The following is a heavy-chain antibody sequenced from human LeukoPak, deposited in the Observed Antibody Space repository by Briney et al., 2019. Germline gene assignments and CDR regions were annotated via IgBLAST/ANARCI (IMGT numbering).Heavy chain of an antibody. CDR3: TRHINLWFGASTDAFDI. J-gene: IGHJ3*02. V-gene: IGHV3-49*04. Sequence: SGGSLRLSCTASGFTFGDYAMSWVRQAPGKGLEWVGFIRSKAYGGTTEYAASVKGRFTISRDDSKSIAYLQMNSLKTEDTAVYYCTRHINLWFGASTDAFDIWGQGTMVTVSS. CDR2: IRSKAYGGTT. D-gene: IGHD3-10*01. CDR1: GFTFGDYA.